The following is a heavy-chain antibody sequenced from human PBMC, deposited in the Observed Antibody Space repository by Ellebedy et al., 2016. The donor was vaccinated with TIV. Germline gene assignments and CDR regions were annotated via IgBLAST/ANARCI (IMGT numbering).Heavy chain of an antibody. CDR1: GGSISSYY. CDR3: ARHAGDYYGSGSPETAFDI. V-gene: IGHV4-59*08. Sequence: GSLRLXCTVSGGSISSYYWSWIRQPPGKGLEWIGYIYYSGSTNYNPSLKSRVTISVDTSKNQFSLKLSSVTAADTAVYYCARHAGDYYGSGSPETAFDIWGQGTMVTVSS. CDR2: IYYSGST. D-gene: IGHD3-10*01. J-gene: IGHJ3*02.